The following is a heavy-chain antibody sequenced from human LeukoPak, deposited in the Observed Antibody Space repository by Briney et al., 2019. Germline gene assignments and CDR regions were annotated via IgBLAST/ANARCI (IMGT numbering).Heavy chain of an antibody. Sequence: SETLSLTCTVSGGSISSSSYYWGWIRQPPGKGLEWIGSIYYSGSTYYNPSLKSRVTISVDTSKNQFSLKLSSVTAADTAVYYCARRIVGARLAFDYWGQGTLVTVSS. CDR1: GGSISSSSYY. J-gene: IGHJ4*02. V-gene: IGHV4-39*07. CDR2: IYYSGST. D-gene: IGHD1-26*01. CDR3: ARRIVGARLAFDY.